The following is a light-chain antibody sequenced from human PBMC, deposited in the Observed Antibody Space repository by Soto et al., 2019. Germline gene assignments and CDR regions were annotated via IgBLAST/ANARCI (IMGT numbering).Light chain of an antibody. Sequence: IQMTQSPSSLAASLGDRVTITCQASQGIDMFLNWFQQKPGQAPKLLIYDASNLETGVPSRLSGSGSGTDFTLAISSLQPEDFATYYCQQSYSTLAFGPGTKVDIK. CDR2: DAS. CDR1: QGIDMF. J-gene: IGKJ3*01. CDR3: QQSYSTLA. V-gene: IGKV1-39*01.